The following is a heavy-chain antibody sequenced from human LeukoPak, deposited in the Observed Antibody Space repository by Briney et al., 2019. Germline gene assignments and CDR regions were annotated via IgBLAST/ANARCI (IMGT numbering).Heavy chain of an antibody. V-gene: IGHV4-59*01. D-gene: IGHD6-13*01. Sequence: SETLSLTCTVSGASISSYYWSWIRQPPGKGLEWIGYIYYSGSTNYNPSLKSRVTISVDTSKNQFSLKLNSVTAADTAVYYCARSHSSSWFLFDYWGQGTLVTVSS. J-gene: IGHJ4*02. CDR1: GASISSYY. CDR3: ARSHSSSWFLFDY. CDR2: IYYSGST.